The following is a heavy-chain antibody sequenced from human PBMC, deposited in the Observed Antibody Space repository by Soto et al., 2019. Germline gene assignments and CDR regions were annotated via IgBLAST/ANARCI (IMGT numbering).Heavy chain of an antibody. CDR3: ARVMDGDYSYYYYYGMDV. V-gene: IGHV3-33*01. CDR1: GFTFSSYG. J-gene: IGHJ6*02. D-gene: IGHD4-17*01. Sequence: GGSLRLSCAASGFTFSSYGMHWVRQAPGKGLEWVAVIWYDGSNKYYADSVKGRFTISRDNSKNTLYLQMNSLRAEDTAVYYCARVMDGDYSYYYYYGMDVWGQGTTVTVSS. CDR2: IWYDGSNK.